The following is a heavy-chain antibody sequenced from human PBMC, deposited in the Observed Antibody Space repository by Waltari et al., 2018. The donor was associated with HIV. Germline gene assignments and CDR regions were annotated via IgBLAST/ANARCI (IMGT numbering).Heavy chain of an antibody. CDR3: ATRGDCSGGSCYSGPHWFDP. D-gene: IGHD2-15*01. V-gene: IGHV4-34*01. Sequence: QVQLQQWGAGLLKPSETLSLTCAVYGGSFSGYYWSWIRQPPGKGLEWIGEINHSGSTNYNPSLKSRVTISVDTSKNQFSLKLSSVTAADTAGYYCATRGDCSGGSCYSGPHWFDPWGQGTLVTVSS. CDR2: INHSGST. J-gene: IGHJ5*02. CDR1: GGSFSGYY.